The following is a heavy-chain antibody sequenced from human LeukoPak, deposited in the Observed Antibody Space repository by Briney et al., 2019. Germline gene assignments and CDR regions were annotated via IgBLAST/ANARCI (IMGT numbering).Heavy chain of an antibody. V-gene: IGHV4-4*07. Sequence: SETLSLTCTVSGGSISSYYWSWIRQPAGKGLEWIGRIYTSGSTNYNPSLKSRVTMSVDTSKNQFSLKLSSVTAADTAVYYCARDAVELRYYYYMDVWGKGTTVTVSS. J-gene: IGHJ6*03. CDR2: IYTSGST. CDR3: ARDAVELRYYYYMDV. D-gene: IGHD1-7*01. CDR1: GGSISSYY.